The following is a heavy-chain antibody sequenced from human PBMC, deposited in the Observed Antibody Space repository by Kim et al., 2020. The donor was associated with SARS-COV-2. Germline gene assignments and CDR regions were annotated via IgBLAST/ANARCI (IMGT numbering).Heavy chain of an antibody. J-gene: IGHJ4*02. V-gene: IGHV4-39*07. CDR3: ARDGAGSGYYAYFDY. Sequence: TPSLKSRITIPVDTSKNQFSLELSSVTAADTAVYYCARDGAGSGYYAYFDYWGQGTLVTVSS. D-gene: IGHD3-3*01.